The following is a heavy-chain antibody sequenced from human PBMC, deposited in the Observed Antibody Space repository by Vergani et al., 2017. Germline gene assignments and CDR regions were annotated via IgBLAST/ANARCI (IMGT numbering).Heavy chain of an antibody. Sequence: EVQLVESGGGLVQPGRSLRLSCAASGFTFDDYAMHWVRQAPGKGLEWVSGISWNSGSIGYADSVKGRFTISRDNAKNSLYLQMNSLRAEDTALYYCAKGGIAAAGPFDYWGQGTLVTVSS. D-gene: IGHD6-13*01. V-gene: IGHV3-9*01. CDR3: AKGGIAAAGPFDY. CDR2: ISWNSGSI. J-gene: IGHJ4*02. CDR1: GFTFDDYA.